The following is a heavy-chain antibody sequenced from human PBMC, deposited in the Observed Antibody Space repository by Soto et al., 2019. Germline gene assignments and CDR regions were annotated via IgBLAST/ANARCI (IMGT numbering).Heavy chain of an antibody. J-gene: IGHJ4*02. CDR1: GFSFISYS. CDR2: ISSSGVI. Sequence: PGGALIRSFAASGFSFISYSMNWVLQPPGKGLECVSFISSSGVIYYADSVKVRFSISRDNAKNSLSLQMFSLRDEDTAIYFCATDHFGSNSDALEYWGQGTPVTV. D-gene: IGHD1-1*01. CDR3: ATDHFGSNSDALEY. V-gene: IGHV3-48*02.